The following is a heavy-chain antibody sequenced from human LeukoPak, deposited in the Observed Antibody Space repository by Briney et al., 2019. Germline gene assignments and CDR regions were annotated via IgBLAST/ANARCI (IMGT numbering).Heavy chain of an antibody. CDR2: IVVGSGNT. Sequence: SVKVSCKASGFTFTSSAMQWVRQARGQRLEWIGWIVVGSGNTNYAQKFQERVTITRDMSTSTAYMELSSLRSEDTAVYYCAADQRGGSSWYFSRGYYYGMDVWGQGTTVTVSS. J-gene: IGHJ6*02. CDR3: AADQRGGSSWYFSRGYYYGMDV. CDR1: GFTFTSSA. V-gene: IGHV1-58*02. D-gene: IGHD6-13*01.